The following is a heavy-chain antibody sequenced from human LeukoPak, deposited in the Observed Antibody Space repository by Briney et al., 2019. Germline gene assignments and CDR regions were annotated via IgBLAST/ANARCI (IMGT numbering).Heavy chain of an antibody. D-gene: IGHD1-1*01. CDR1: EFTFTTYG. J-gene: IGHJ4*02. CDR3: ARDWKTNSFDY. CDR2: IYYDGSNI. V-gene: IGHV3-33*01. Sequence: GGSLTPSCAASEFTFTTYGMHWVRQAPGKGLEWVAFIYYDGSNIYYADYVKGRFTISRDISKNTLYLQMDSLRAEDTAIYYCARDWKTNSFDYWGQGTLVTVSS.